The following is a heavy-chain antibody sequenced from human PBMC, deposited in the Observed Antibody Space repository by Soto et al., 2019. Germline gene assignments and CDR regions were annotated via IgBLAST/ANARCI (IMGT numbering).Heavy chain of an antibody. V-gene: IGHV4-59*08. CDR3: ARSVFP. Sequence: SETLSLTCTVSGDSISPYYWSWIRQPPGKGLEWVGYIYYGGTTSYNPSLKIRVTISVETSKSQISLRLGSVTAADTAVYYCARSVFPWGQGTLVTVSS. CDR1: GDSISPYY. J-gene: IGHJ5*02. CDR2: IYYGGTT.